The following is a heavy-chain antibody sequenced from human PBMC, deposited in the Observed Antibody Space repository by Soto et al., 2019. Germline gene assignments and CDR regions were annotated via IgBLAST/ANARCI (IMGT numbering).Heavy chain of an antibody. CDR1: GFTFSTYW. Sequence: PGGSLRLSCAASGFTFSTYWMSWVRQAPGKGLEWVAIITYDGSNKYYVDSVKGRFTISRDNSKNTLYLQMNSLRAEDTAVYYCARDQDHVLRFLEWSNFDYWGQGTLVTVSS. CDR2: ITYDGSNK. V-gene: IGHV3-30-3*01. CDR3: ARDQDHVLRFLEWSNFDY. D-gene: IGHD3-3*01. J-gene: IGHJ4*02.